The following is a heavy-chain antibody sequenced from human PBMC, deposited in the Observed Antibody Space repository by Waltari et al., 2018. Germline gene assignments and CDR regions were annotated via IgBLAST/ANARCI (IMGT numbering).Heavy chain of an antibody. CDR2: INAGNGNT. V-gene: IGHV1-3*01. CDR1: GYTFTSYA. J-gene: IGHJ4*02. D-gene: IGHD6-19*01. CDR3: ARDVWPSSGWHLFDY. Sequence: QVQLVQSGAEVKKPGASVKVSCKASGYTFTSYAMHWVRQAPGQRLEWMGWINAGNGNTKYSQKCQGRVTITRDTSASTAYMELSSLRSEDTAVYYCARDVWPSSGWHLFDYWGQGTLVTVSS.